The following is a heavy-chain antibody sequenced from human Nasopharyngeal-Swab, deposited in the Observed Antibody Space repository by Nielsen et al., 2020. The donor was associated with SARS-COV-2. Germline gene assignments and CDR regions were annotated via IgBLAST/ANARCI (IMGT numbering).Heavy chain of an antibody. CDR1: GFTLSKYW. D-gene: IGHD6-19*01. V-gene: IGHV3-74*01. Sequence: GESLKISCAASGFTLSKYWMHWVRQAPGKGLVWVSHIKNDGTTTTYADAVKGRFTMSRDDAKNTLYLQMNSLRTEDTAVYYCARDGQGAVDLDYWGQGSLATVSS. CDR3: ARDGQGAVDLDY. CDR2: IKNDGTTT. J-gene: IGHJ4*02.